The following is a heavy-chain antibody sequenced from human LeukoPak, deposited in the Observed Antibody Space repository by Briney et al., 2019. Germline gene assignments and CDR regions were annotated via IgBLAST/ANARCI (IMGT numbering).Heavy chain of an antibody. V-gene: IGHV1-2*02. D-gene: IGHD6-13*01. J-gene: IGHJ3*02. CDR3: ARDRGPGIAAVGSFDI. Sequence: ASVKVSCKASGYTFTGYYMRWVRQAPGQGLEWMGWINPNSGGTNYAQKFQGRVTMTRDTSISTAYMELSRLGSDDTAVYYCARDRGPGIAAVGSFDIWGQGTMVTVSS. CDR1: GYTFTGYY. CDR2: INPNSGGT.